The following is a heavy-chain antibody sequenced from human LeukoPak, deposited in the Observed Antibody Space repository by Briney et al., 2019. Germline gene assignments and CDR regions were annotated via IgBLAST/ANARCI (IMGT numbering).Heavy chain of an antibody. Sequence: GESLQISCKASGYRFIYYWIGWVRQMPGKGLEWMGIIYPGESKTRYSPSFQGQLPISADKSTNAAYLQWSSLKASDTAIYYCARYNYGANLVGDAFDIWGQGTMVTVSS. J-gene: IGHJ3*02. V-gene: IGHV5-51*01. CDR1: GYRFIYYW. CDR2: IYPGESKT. CDR3: ARYNYGANLVGDAFDI. D-gene: IGHD4-23*01.